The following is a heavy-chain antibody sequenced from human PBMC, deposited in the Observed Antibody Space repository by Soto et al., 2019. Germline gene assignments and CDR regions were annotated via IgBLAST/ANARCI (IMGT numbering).Heavy chain of an antibody. CDR1: GGAISSYY. V-gene: IGHV4-59*01. J-gene: IGHJ3*02. Sequence: SETLSLTCTVSGGAISSYYWSWIRQPPGKGLEWIGYIFYSGSTNYNPSLKSRVTISVDTSKNQFSLKLSSVTAADTAVYYCARRYGSAFDIWGHGTMVT. CDR2: IFYSGST. D-gene: IGHD4-17*01. CDR3: ARRYGSAFDI.